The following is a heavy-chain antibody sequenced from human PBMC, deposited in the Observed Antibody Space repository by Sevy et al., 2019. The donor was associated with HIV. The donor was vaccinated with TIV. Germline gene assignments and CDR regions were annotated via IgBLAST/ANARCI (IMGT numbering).Heavy chain of an antibody. D-gene: IGHD3-3*01. V-gene: IGHV3-23*01. CDR3: ARRPDFGRVIPTGVMDV. Sequence: GESLKISCAASGFTFSTYAMSWVRQTPGKGLQWVSVISDSGGSTYYADSVKGRFTISRDNSKNTMYLQMNSLRAEDTAVYYCARRPDFGRVIPTGVMDVWGQGSAVTVSS. CDR1: GFTFSTYA. CDR2: ISDSGGST. J-gene: IGHJ6*02.